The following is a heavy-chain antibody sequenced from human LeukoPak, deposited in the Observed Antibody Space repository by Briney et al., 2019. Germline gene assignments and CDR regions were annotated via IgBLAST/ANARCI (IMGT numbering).Heavy chain of an antibody. J-gene: IGHJ3*02. Sequence: GGSQRLSCVASGFIFSTDPMNWVRQAPGKGLEWLSNIRSDGDTMTYADSVRGRFTTSRDNAKNSLYLQMDSLRDEDTAVYYCVRDNFYAFDIWGQGTMVTVSS. CDR3: VRDNFYAFDI. V-gene: IGHV3-48*02. D-gene: IGHD2/OR15-2a*01. CDR1: GFIFSTDP. CDR2: IRSDGDTM.